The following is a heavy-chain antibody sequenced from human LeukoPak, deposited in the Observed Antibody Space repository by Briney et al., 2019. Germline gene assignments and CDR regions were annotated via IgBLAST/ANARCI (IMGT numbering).Heavy chain of an antibody. V-gene: IGHV4-59*01. Sequence: PSETLSLTCIVSGGSITSYYWSWIRQPPGKGLEWIGHVFHSGSTNYNPSLKSRVTISVDTSKNQFSLKLSSVTAADTAVYYCTRPYSSGWYGTFSIWGQGTMVTVSS. J-gene: IGHJ3*02. CDR2: VFHSGST. D-gene: IGHD6-19*01. CDR3: TRPYSSGWYGTFSI. CDR1: GGSITSYY.